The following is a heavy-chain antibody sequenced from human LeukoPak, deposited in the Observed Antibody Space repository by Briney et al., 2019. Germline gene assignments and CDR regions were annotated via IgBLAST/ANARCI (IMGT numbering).Heavy chain of an antibody. J-gene: IGHJ4*02. CDR3: ARDRHKYNYDSGGYPPY. Sequence: GGSLRLSCAASGFTFSIYSMLWVRQAPGKGLEWVSYISSSSSTIYYADSVKGRFTISRDNAKNSLYLQMNTLRAEDTAVYYCARDRHKYNYDSGGYPPYWGQGTLVTVSS. D-gene: IGHD3-22*01. CDR2: ISSSSSTI. CDR1: GFTFSIYS. V-gene: IGHV3-48*01.